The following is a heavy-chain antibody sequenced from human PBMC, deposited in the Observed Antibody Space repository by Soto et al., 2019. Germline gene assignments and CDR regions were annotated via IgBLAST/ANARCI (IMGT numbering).Heavy chain of an antibody. CDR3: ARVPGSVKYYYYYYGMDV. J-gene: IGHJ6*02. CDR2: IKQDGSEK. D-gene: IGHD6-25*01. V-gene: IGHV3-7*01. CDR1: GFTFSSYW. Sequence: PGGSLRLSCAASGFTFSSYWMSWVRQAPGKGLEWVANIKQDGSEKYYVDSVKGRFTISRDNARNSLYLQMNSLRAEDTAVYYCARVPGSVKYYYYYYGMDVWGQGTTVTVSS.